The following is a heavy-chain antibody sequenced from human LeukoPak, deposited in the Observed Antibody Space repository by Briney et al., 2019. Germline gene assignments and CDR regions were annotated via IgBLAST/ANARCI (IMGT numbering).Heavy chain of an antibody. CDR3: ARLSGVLPGEWFGELLYYFDY. CDR1: GGSISSSSYY. CDR2: IYYSGST. D-gene: IGHD3-10*01. V-gene: IGHV4-39*07. Sequence: PSETLSLTCTVSGGSISSSSYYWGWIRQPPGKGLEWIGSIYYSGSTYYNPSLKSRVTISVDTSKNQFSLKLSSVTAADTAVYYCARLSGVLPGEWFGELLYYFDYWGQGTLVTVSS. J-gene: IGHJ4*02.